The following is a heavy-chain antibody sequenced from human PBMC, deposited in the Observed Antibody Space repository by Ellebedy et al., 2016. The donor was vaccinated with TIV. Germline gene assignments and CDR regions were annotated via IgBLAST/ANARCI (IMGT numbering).Heavy chain of an antibody. D-gene: IGHD6-19*01. CDR2: IYYSGST. CDR1: GASISTYY. J-gene: IGHJ4*02. Sequence: MPSETLSLTCTVSGASISTYYWSWIRQPPGKGLEWIGYIYYSGSTNYNPSLKSRVTIAVDTSKKQISLKLISVTAADTAVYYCARSSGWDRFDYWGQGTLVTVSS. V-gene: IGHV4-59*01. CDR3: ARSSGWDRFDY.